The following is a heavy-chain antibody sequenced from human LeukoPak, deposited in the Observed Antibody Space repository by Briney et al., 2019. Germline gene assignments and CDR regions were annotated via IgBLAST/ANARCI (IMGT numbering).Heavy chain of an antibody. CDR1: GFTFYDYS. J-gene: IGHJ4*02. CDR3: AKSKGQTYYYDSSDGWDY. CDR2: ISWHSGSI. V-gene: IGHV3-9*01. D-gene: IGHD3-22*01. Sequence: PGGSLRLSCAASGFTFYDYSMHWVRHAPGKGLEWVSGISWHSGSIGYADSVKGRFTISRDNAKNSLYLQMNSLRAEDTALYYSAKSKGQTYYYDSSDGWDYWGQGTLVTVSS.